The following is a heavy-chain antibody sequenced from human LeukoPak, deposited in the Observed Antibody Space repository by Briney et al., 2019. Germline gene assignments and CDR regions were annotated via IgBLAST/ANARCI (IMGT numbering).Heavy chain of an antibody. V-gene: IGHV5-51*01. J-gene: IGHJ5*02. Sequence: GESLKISCKGSGYSFTSYWIGWVRQMPGKGLEWMGIIYPGDSDTRYSPSFQGQVTISADKSISTAYLQWSSLKASDTAMYYCARSPRRYCSSTSCYASRGFDPWGQGTLVTVSS. CDR1: GYSFTSYW. D-gene: IGHD2-2*01. CDR2: IYPGDSDT. CDR3: ARSPRRYCSSTSCYASRGFDP.